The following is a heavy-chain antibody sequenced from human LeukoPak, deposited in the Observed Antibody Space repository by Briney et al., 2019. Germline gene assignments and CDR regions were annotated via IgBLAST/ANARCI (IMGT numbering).Heavy chain of an antibody. CDR1: GITFSSYW. Sequence: PGGSLRLSCADSGITFSSYWMSWVRQAPGKGLEWVANIKQDGGEKYYVDSVKGRFTISRDNAKNSLYLQMNSLRAEDTAVYYCARDTEDGFFDYWGQGTLVTVSS. D-gene: IGHD5-24*01. CDR2: IKQDGGEK. V-gene: IGHV3-7*03. J-gene: IGHJ4*02. CDR3: ARDTEDGFFDY.